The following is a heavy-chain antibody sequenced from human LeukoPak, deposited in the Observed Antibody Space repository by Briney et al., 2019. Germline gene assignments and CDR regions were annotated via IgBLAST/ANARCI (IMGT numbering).Heavy chain of an antibody. CDR3: AKVRSRGAYGDYLTYFDY. CDR1: GFTFSSYG. V-gene: IGHV3-30*18. Sequence: GGSLRLSCAASGFTFSSYGMHWVRQAPGKGLEGVAVISYDGSNKYYADSVKGRFTISRDNSKNTLYLQMNSLRAEDTAVYYCAKVRSRGAYGDYLTYFDYWGQGTLVTVSS. J-gene: IGHJ4*02. CDR2: ISYDGSNK. D-gene: IGHD4-17*01.